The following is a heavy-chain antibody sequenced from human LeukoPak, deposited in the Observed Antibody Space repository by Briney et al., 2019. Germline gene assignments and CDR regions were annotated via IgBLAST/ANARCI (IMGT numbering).Heavy chain of an antibody. CDR1: GGSISSYY. CDR2: IYYSGST. J-gene: IGHJ4*02. CDR3: ARHDGIAAAPFDY. D-gene: IGHD6-13*01. V-gene: IGHV4-59*08. Sequence: SETLSLTCTVSGGSISSYYWSWIRQPPGKGLEWIGYIYYSGSTNYIPSLKSRVTISVDTSKNQFSLKLSSVTAADTAVYYCARHDGIAAAPFDYWGQGTLVTVSS.